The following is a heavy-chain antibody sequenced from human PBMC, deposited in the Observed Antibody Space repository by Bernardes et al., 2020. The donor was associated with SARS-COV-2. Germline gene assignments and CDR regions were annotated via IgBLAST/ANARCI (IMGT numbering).Heavy chain of an antibody. D-gene: IGHD3-10*01. CDR1: GFTFDDYV. CDR2: ISWNSGSI. CDR3: ACMVRGVSHVFDY. Sequence: LRLSCAASGFTFDDYVMHWVRQAPGKGLEWVSGISWNSGSIGYADSVKGRFTISRDNAKNSLYLQMNSLRAEDTALYYCACMVRGVSHVFDYWGQGTLVTVSS. J-gene: IGHJ4*02. V-gene: IGHV3-9*01.